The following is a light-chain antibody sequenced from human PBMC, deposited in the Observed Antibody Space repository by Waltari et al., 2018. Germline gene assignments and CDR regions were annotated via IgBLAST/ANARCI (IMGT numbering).Light chain of an antibody. CDR3: CAHAGSGIWV. V-gene: IGLV2-23*01. J-gene: IGLJ3*02. CDR1: SCDVGSSTL. CDR2: EDT. Sequence: QSALTQPPSVSRSPGQSTPLSSTGTSCDVGSSTLVSWYQQHPGKVPKLIIYEDTKRPAGVSDRFSGSKSGNTASLTISGLQAEDEADYHCCAHAGSGIWVFGGGTKLTVL.